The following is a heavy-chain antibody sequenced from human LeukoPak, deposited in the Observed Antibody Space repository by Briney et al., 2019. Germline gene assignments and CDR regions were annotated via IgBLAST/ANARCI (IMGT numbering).Heavy chain of an antibody. Sequence: PGGSLRLSCAASGFTFSSYWMSWVRQAPGKGLEWVANIKPDGSEKYYVDSVKGRFTISRDNSKNTLYLQMNSPRAEDTAVYYCAKTLYYYDSSGYYYFDYWGQGTLVTVSS. CDR1: GFTFSSYW. J-gene: IGHJ4*02. D-gene: IGHD3-22*01. V-gene: IGHV3-7*03. CDR2: IKPDGSEK. CDR3: AKTLYYYDSSGYYYFDY.